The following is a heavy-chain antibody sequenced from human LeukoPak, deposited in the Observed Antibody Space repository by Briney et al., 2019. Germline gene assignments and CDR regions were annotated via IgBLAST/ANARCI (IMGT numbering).Heavy chain of an antibody. V-gene: IGHV3-11*04. CDR3: ARAFSDAFDV. Sequence: PGGSLRLSCAASGFTFSDYYMGWIRQAPGKGLEWVSYISSSGTGTYYADSVKGRFTISRDNAKNPLYLQMNSLRVEDTAVYYCARAFSDAFDVWGQGTMVTVSS. CDR1: GFTFSDYY. CDR2: ISSSGTGT. J-gene: IGHJ3*01.